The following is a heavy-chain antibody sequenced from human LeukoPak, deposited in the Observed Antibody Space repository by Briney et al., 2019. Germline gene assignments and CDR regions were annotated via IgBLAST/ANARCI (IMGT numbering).Heavy chain of an antibody. CDR2: ISSSGSTI. J-gene: IGHJ6*03. Sequence: GGSLRLSCATSGFTFSRYNMNWVRQAPGKGLEWVSYISSSGSTIYYADSVKGRFTISRDNAKNSLYLQMNSLRAEDTAVYYCRGTVAAGTSYYYYMDVWGKGTTVTVSS. CDR1: GFTFSRYN. V-gene: IGHV3-48*04. CDR3: RGTVAAGTSYYYYMDV. D-gene: IGHD6-13*01.